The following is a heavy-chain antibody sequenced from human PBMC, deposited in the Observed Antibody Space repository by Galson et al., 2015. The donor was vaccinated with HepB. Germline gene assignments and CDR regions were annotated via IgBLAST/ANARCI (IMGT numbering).Heavy chain of an antibody. Sequence: SETLSLTCAVYGGSFNDYYWTWIRQPPGRGLEWIGEINHTGSPNCNPSLKSRLTILVDTSKSQFSLKLSSVTAADTAVYFCARERFSMIRGLTKYYYYMDVWGKGTTVIVSS. CDR1: GGSFNDYY. V-gene: IGHV4-34*01. J-gene: IGHJ6*03. CDR2: INHTGSP. CDR3: ARERFSMIRGLTKYYYYMDV. D-gene: IGHD3-10*01.